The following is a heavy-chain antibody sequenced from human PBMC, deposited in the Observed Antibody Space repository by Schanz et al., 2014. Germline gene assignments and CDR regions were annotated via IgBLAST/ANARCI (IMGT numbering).Heavy chain of an antibody. V-gene: IGHV4-59*02. Sequence: QVQLQESGPGLVKPSETLSLTCTVSGGSVSTYKWGWIRQPPGKGLEYIGLISYGGLSDYNPSHKRRLTISLDSSKNQFALNLNSVPAAATAVYYCAREWSSFDYWGQGALVSVSS. CDR2: ISYGGLS. D-gene: IGHD3-10*01. CDR1: GGSVSTYK. CDR3: AREWSSFDY. J-gene: IGHJ4*02.